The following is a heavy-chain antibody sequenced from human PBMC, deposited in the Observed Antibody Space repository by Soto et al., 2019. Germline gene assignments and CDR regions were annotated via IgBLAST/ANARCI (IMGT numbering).Heavy chain of an antibody. CDR1: GGSINTINNY. CDR2: ISYSGST. J-gene: IGHJ5*02. D-gene: IGHD6-6*01. CDR3: AGEEAARIERWFDP. V-gene: IGHV4-30-4*01. Sequence: LSLPCTVSGGSINTINNYWSWIRQPPGKGLEWIGFISYSGSTYYNPSLMSRLTISLDTSTNRFSLKLTSVTAADTAVYYCAGEEAARIERWFDPWGQGTLVTVSS.